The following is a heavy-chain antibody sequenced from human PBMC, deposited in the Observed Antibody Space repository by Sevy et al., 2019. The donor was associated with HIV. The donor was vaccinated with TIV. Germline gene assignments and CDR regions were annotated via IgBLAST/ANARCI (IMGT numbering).Heavy chain of an antibody. CDR1: GFTFSSYS. V-gene: IGHV3-21*01. J-gene: IGHJ6*02. CDR3: ARCSIAAAGPTNYYYYYGMDV. D-gene: IGHD6-13*01. Sequence: GSLRLSCAASGFTFSSYSMNWVRQAPGKGLEWVSSISSSSSYIYYADSVKGRFTISRDNAKNSLYLQMNSLRAEDTAVYYCARCSIAAAGPTNYYYYYGMDVWSQGTTVTVSS. CDR2: ISSSSSYI.